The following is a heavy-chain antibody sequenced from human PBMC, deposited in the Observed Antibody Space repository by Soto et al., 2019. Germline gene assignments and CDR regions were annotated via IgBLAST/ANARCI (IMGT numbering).Heavy chain of an antibody. V-gene: IGHV4-39*01. CDR3: ARQETASGSHYLSPFCH. J-gene: IGHJ4*02. CDR2: IVSSGAM. D-gene: IGHD2-21*02. CDR1: GASVRSSRFY. Sequence: PSETLSLTCSVSGASVRSSRFYWGWIRQTPGKGLEWIGSIVSSGAMHPNPSLRSRIDISLDSSQNKLSLDLFSVTAADTSVYYCARQETASGSHYLSPFCHWVQGILVTVS.